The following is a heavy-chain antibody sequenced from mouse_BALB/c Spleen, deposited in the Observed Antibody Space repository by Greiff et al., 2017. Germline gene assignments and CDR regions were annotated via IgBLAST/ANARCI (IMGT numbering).Heavy chain of an antibody. V-gene: IGHV2-9*02. CDR1: GFSLTGYG. Sequence: VQLQESGPGLVAPSQSLSITCTVSGFSLTGYGVHWVRQPPGKGLEWLGVIWAGGSTNYNSALMSRLSISKDNSKSQVFLKMNSLQTDDTAMYYCARDWHYYGYYAMDDWGQGTSVTVSS. D-gene: IGHD1-2*01. CDR2: IWAGGST. CDR3: ARDWHYYGYYAMDD. J-gene: IGHJ4*01.